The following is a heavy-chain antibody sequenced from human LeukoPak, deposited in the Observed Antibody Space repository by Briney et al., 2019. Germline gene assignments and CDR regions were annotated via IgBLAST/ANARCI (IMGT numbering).Heavy chain of an antibody. J-gene: IGHJ6*02. CDR2: ISYDGSNK. Sequence: GGSLRLSCAASGFTFSSYGMHWVRQAPGKGLEWVAVISYDGSNKYYADSVKGRFTISRDNSKNTLHLQMNSLRAEDTAVYYCAKDYSSYGMDVWGQGTTVTVSS. CDR3: AKDYSSYGMDV. CDR1: GFTFSSYG. D-gene: IGHD5-18*01. V-gene: IGHV3-30*18.